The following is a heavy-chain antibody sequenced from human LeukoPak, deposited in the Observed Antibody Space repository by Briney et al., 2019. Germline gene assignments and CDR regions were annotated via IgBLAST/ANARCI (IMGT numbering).Heavy chain of an antibody. V-gene: IGHV4-34*01. Sequence: PSETLSLTCAVYGGSFSGYYWSWIRQPPGKGLEWIGEINHSGSTNYNPSLKSRVTISVDTSKNQFSLKLSSVTAADTAVYYCARAVNTVRRIGRGRDGAFDIWGQGTMVTVSS. D-gene: IGHD4-17*01. J-gene: IGHJ3*02. CDR1: GGSFSGYY. CDR2: INHSGST. CDR3: ARAVNTVRRIGRGRDGAFDI.